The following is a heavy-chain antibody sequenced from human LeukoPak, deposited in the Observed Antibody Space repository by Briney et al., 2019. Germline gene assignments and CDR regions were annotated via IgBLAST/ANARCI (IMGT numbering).Heavy chain of an antibody. V-gene: IGHV3-30-3*01. CDR1: GFTFSSYA. D-gene: IGHD2-15*01. CDR2: ISHDGSNK. CDR3: ARDQCSGGSCYSGSDYYYYYYGMDV. Sequence: GGSLRLSCAASGFTFSSYAMHWVRQAPGKGLEWVAVISHDGSNKYYADSVKGRFTISRDNSKNTLYLQMNSLRAEDTAVYYCARDQCSGGSCYSGSDYYYYYYGMDVWGQGTTVTVSS. J-gene: IGHJ6*02.